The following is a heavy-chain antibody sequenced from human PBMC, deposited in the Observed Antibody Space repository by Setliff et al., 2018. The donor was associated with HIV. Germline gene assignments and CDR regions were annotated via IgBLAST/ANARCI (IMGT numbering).Heavy chain of an antibody. D-gene: IGHD1-1*01. CDR1: GFTFSAYT. J-gene: IGHJ4*02. CDR2: FSSGSSYI. CDR3: ATEARHHGSALDPFDC. V-gene: IGHV3-21*01. Sequence: GGSLRLSCAASGFTFSAYTMNWVRQAPGKGPEWVSSFSSGSSYIYYADSVKGRFTISRDNAKNSLYLQMNSLRVEDTAVYYCATEARHHGSALDPFDCWGQGTLVTSP.